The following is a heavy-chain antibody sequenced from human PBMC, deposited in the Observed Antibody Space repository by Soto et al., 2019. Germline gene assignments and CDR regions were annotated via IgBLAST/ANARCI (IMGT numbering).Heavy chain of an antibody. CDR1: GFAFSCYA. CDR3: AGNYGDYALDYDAFDI. D-gene: IGHD4-17*01. Sequence: PGGSLRLSCAASGFAFSCYAMHWVRQAPGKGLEWVAVISYDGSNKYYADSVKGRFTISRDNSKNTLYLQMNSLRAEDTAVYYCAGNYGDYALDYDAFDIWGQGTMVTVSS. J-gene: IGHJ3*02. CDR2: ISYDGSNK. V-gene: IGHV3-30-3*01.